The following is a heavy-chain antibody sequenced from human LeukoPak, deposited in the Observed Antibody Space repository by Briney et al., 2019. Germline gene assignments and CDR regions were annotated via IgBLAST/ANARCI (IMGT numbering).Heavy chain of an antibody. V-gene: IGHV4-39*01. D-gene: IGHD3-22*01. J-gene: IGHJ5*02. CDR1: SGSVSSSSHS. Sequence: SETLSLTCTVSSGSVSSSSHSWGWIRQPPGKGLECIASVHYSGHTFYNPSLESRVTISVDTSKNQVTLRLSSVTAADTALYYCARQACDYDIPRWSHLWGQGTLVTVSS. CDR2: VHYSGHT. CDR3: ARQACDYDIPRWSHL.